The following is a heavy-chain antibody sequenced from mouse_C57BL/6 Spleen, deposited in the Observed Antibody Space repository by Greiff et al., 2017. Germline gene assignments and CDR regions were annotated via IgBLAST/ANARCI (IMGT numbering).Heavy chain of an antibody. V-gene: IGHV1-18*01. Sequence: VQLQQSGPELVKPGASVKIPCKASGYTFTDYNMDWVKQSHGKSLEWIGDINPNNGGTIDNQKFKGKATLTVDKSSSTAYMELRSLTSEDTAVYYCAINWDFKGFAYWGQGTLVTVSA. CDR2: INPNNGGT. CDR1: GYTFTDYN. CDR3: AINWDFKGFAY. D-gene: IGHD4-1*01. J-gene: IGHJ3*01.